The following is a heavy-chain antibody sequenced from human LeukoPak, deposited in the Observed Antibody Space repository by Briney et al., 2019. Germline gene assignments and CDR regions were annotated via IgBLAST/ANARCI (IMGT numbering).Heavy chain of an antibody. CDR1: GYTFTGYY. D-gene: IGHD2-2*03. Sequence: ASVKVSFKASGYTFTGYYMHWVRQAPGQGLEWMGWINPNSGGTNYAQKFQGRVTMTRDTSISTAYMELSRLRSGDTAVYYCARDLDILGVFDYWGQGTLVTVSS. J-gene: IGHJ4*02. CDR3: ARDLDILGVFDY. V-gene: IGHV1-2*02. CDR2: INPNSGGT.